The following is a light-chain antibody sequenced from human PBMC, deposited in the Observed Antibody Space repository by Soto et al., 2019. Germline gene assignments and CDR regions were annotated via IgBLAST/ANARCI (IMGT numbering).Light chain of an antibody. V-gene: IGLV1-44*01. CDR3: SAWDDSLNGVL. CDR2: SNN. J-gene: IGLJ3*02. CDR1: NIGSNT. Sequence: QSVLTQPPSASGTPGQRVTISCSGSNIGSNTVNWYQQLPGTAAKLLIYSNNQRPSGVPDRFSGSKSGTSASLAISGLQSEDEGDYYCSAWDDSLNGVLFGGGTKLTVL.